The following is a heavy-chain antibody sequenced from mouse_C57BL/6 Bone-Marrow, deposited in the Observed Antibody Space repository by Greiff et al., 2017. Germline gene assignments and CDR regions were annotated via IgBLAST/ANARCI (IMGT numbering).Heavy chain of an antibody. CDR2: IDPSDSYT. J-gene: IGHJ4*01. D-gene: IGHD1-1*01. CDR1: GYTFTSYW. CDR3: ARGYYYGSSHDAMDY. Sequence: VQLQQPGAELVKPGASVKLSCKASGYTFTSYWMQWVKQRPGQGLEWIGEIDPSDSYTNYNQKFKGKATLTVDTSSSTAYMQLSSLTSEDSAVYYCARGYYYGSSHDAMDYWGQGTSVTVSS. V-gene: IGHV1-50*01.